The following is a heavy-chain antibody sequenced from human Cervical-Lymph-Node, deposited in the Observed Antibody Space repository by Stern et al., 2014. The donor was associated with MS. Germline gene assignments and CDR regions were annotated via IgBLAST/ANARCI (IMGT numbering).Heavy chain of an antibody. CDR2: INTNTGNS. CDR3: ARDFVDTAMITRSDYLDS. Sequence: QVQLVESGSELKEPGASVKGSCKASGYTLTNYPMNWVRQAPGQGLEWMGWINTNTGNSKYAQGFQGRFVFSWDTSVSTAYLHISSLKAEDTSVYYCARDFVDTAMITRSDYLDSWGQGTLVTVSS. J-gene: IGHJ4*02. D-gene: IGHD5-18*01. V-gene: IGHV7-4-1*02. CDR1: GYTLTNYP.